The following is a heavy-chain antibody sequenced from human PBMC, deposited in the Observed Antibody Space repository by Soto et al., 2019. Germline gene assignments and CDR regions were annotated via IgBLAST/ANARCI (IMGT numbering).Heavy chain of an antibody. V-gene: IGHV3-30*03. Sequence: QVELVESGRGVVRPGKSLTVSCTGSGFVFGGFGMHWVRQTPGKGLEWLGMASYDGTYKYFADSVKGRFTISRDNGMNTVYLQMDNLRLEDTALYYCARGGDVLDYWGRGTLVTVSS. CDR2: ASYDGTYK. CDR3: ARGGDVLDY. D-gene: IGHD3-16*01. J-gene: IGHJ4*02. CDR1: GFVFGGFG.